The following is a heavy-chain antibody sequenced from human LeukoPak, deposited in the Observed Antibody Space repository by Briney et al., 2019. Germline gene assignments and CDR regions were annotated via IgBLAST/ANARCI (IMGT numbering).Heavy chain of an antibody. V-gene: IGHV3-7*01. J-gene: IGHJ4*02. D-gene: IGHD3-3*01. CDR2: INQDGSEK. CDR3: AREQLVEAYDFWSGYSFDY. CDR1: GFTFNSHW. Sequence: PGGSLRLSCAASGFTFNSHWMSWVRQAPGKGLEWVANINQDGSEKYYVDSVKGRFTFSRDNAKMSLFLQMNSLRAEDTAVYYCAREQLVEAYDFWSGYSFDYWGQGTLVTVSS.